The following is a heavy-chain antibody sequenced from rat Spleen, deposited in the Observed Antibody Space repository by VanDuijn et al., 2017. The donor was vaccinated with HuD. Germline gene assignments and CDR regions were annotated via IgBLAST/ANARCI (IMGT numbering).Heavy chain of an antibody. D-gene: IGHD1-10*01. CDR1: GFTFSDYD. CDR3: TTENYWFAY. V-gene: IGHV5-27*01. CDR2: ISTSGGST. Sequence: EVQLVESGGGLVQPGRSLKLSCAASGFTFSDYDMAWVRQAPTKGLEWVASISTSGGSTYYRDSVRGRFTISRDDTKSTLYLQMNSLRSEDTATYYCTTENYWFAYWGQGTLVTVSS. J-gene: IGHJ3*01.